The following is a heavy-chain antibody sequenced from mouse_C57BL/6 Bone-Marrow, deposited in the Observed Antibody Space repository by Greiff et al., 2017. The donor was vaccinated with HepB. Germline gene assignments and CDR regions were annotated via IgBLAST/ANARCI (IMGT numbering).Heavy chain of an antibody. V-gene: IGHV2-9-1*01. CDR2: IWTGGGT. D-gene: IGHD1-1*01. J-gene: IGHJ4*01. CDR1: GFSLTSYA. CDR3: ARITTVVADAMDY. Sequence: VMLVESGPGLVAPSQSLSITCTVSGFSLTSYAISWVRQPPGKGLEWLGVIWTGGGTNYNSALKSRLSISKDNSKSQVFLKMNSLQTDDTARYYCARITTVVADAMDYWGQGTSVTVSS.